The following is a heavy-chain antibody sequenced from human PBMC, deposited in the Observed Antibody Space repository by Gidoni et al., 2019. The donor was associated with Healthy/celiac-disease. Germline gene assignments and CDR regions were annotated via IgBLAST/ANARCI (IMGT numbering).Heavy chain of an antibody. CDR3: ARDSGWSRNWFDP. CDR2: ISSSSSTI. D-gene: IGHD6-19*01. J-gene: IGHJ5*02. Sequence: VRQAPGKGLEWVSYISSSSSTIYYADSVKGRFTISRDNAKNSLYLQMNSLRDEDTAVYYCARDSGWSRNWFDPWGQGTLVTVSS. V-gene: IGHV3-48*02.